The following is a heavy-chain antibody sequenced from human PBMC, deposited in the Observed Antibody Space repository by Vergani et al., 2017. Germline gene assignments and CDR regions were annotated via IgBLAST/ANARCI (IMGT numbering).Heavy chain of an antibody. CDR1: GYTFTSYG. D-gene: IGHD3-10*01. V-gene: IGHV1-18*01. Sequence: QVQLVQSGAEVKKPGASVKVSCKASGYTFTSYGISWVRQAPGQGLEWMGWISAYNGNTNYAQKLQGRVTMTTDTSTSTAYMELSSLRSEDTAVYYCARRGGSGSYGCYYYGMDVWGQGTTVTVSS. CDR3: ARRGGSGSYGCYYYGMDV. J-gene: IGHJ6*02. CDR2: ISAYNGNT.